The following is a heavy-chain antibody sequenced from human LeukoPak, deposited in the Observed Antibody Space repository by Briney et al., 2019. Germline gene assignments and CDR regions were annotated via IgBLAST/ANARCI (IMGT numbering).Heavy chain of an antibody. CDR2: SYYSGTT. J-gene: IGHJ5*02. V-gene: IGHV4-59*01. Sequence: KPSETLSLTCTVSGGSITYYYWNWIRQPPGKGLEWIGCSYYSGTTYYNPPLKSRLTISVDTSKNQFSLKLSSVTTADTAMYYCARGGYDILTGYGSFDPWGQGTLVTVSS. CDR3: ARGGYDILTGYGSFDP. CDR1: GGSITYYY. D-gene: IGHD3-9*01.